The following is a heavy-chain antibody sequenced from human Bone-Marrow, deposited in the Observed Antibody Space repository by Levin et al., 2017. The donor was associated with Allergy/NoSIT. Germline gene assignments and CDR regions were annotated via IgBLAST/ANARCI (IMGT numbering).Heavy chain of an antibody. Sequence: GGSLRLSCGASGFTFSNYAMNWVRQAPGKGLEWVSSIGDSGGNTYYADSVKGRFTISQDNSKDTLYLQMNSLRAEDTALYYCAKDRDRYGWDFDYWGQGTLVTVSS. CDR3: AKDRDRYGWDFDY. J-gene: IGHJ4*02. CDR1: GFTFSNYA. CDR2: IGDSGGNT. D-gene: IGHD5-18*01. V-gene: IGHV3-23*01.